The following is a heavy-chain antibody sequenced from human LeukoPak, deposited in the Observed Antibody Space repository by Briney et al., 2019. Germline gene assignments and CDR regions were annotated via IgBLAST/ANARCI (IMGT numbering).Heavy chain of an antibody. CDR1: GYTFTSYG. CDR2: IIPIFGTA. D-gene: IGHD3-9*01. J-gene: IGHJ4*02. V-gene: IGHV1-69*06. CDR3: ARSSGILTGHPFDY. Sequence: RASVKVSCKASGYTFTSYGISWVRQAPGQGLEWMGGIIPIFGTANYAQKFQGRVTITADKSTSTAYMELSSLRSEDTAVYYCARSSGILTGHPFDYWGQGTLVTVSS.